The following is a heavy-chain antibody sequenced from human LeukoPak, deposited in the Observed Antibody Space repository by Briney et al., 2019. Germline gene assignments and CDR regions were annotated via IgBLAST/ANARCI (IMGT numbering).Heavy chain of an antibody. CDR2: ISSSSSSYI. CDR1: GFTFSSYS. D-gene: IGHD3-9*01. Sequence: GGSLRLSCAASGFTFSSYSMNWVRQAPGKGLEWVSSISSSSSSYIYYADSVKGRFTISRDNAKNSLYLQMNSLRAEGTAVYYCARDSVLRYFDWLSPTPFYGMDVWGQGTTVTVSS. J-gene: IGHJ6*02. V-gene: IGHV3-21*01. CDR3: ARDSVLRYFDWLSPTPFYGMDV.